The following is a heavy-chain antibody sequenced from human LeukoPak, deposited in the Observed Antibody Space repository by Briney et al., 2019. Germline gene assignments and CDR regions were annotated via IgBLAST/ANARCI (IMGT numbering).Heavy chain of an antibody. V-gene: IGHV1-2*02. Sequence: ASVKVSCKASGYTFSDYYIHWVRQAPGQGLEWMGWIKPNSGGTNFVQKFQGRVTMTRDTSISTAYMELSSLRSDDTAVYYCATDLLARWQIDFDYWGQGTLVTVSS. CDR1: GYTFSDYY. D-gene: IGHD5-24*01. CDR2: IKPNSGGT. J-gene: IGHJ4*02. CDR3: ATDLLARWQIDFDY.